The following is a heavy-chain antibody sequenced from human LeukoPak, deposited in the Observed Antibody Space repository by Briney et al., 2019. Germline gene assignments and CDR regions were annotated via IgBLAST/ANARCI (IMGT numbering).Heavy chain of an antibody. D-gene: IGHD2-8*01. CDR3: AKVYFPASYYYYMDV. CDR1: GFTFSSYA. CDR2: ISGSGGST. J-gene: IGHJ6*03. Sequence: GGSPRLSCAASGFTFSSYAMSWVRQAPGKGLEWVSAISGSGGSTYYADSVKGRFTISRDNSKNTLYLQMNSLRAEDTAVYYCAKVYFPASYYYYMDVWGKGTTVTVSS. V-gene: IGHV3-23*01.